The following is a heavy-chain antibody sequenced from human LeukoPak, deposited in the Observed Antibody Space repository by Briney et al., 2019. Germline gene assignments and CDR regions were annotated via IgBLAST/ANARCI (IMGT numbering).Heavy chain of an antibody. CDR1: GGSISSGDYY. CDR3: ARDLGYYYGSGSSPWFDP. Sequence: SQTLSLTCTVSGGSISSGDYYWSWIRQPPGKGLECIGYIYYSGSTYYNPSLKSRVTISVDTSKNQFSLKLSSVTAADTAVYYCARDLGYYYGSGSSPWFDPWGQGTLVTVSS. CDR2: IYYSGST. D-gene: IGHD3-10*01. J-gene: IGHJ5*02. V-gene: IGHV4-30-4*01.